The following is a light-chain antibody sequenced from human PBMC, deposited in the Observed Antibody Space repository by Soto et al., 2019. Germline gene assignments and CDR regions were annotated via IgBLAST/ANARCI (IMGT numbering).Light chain of an antibody. CDR3: QQFDDSVT. CDR2: GAS. CDR1: PIVSSSY. J-gene: IGKJ5*01. Sequence: IVFTPSPCSLSLSPGASSPLSGKAPPIVSSSYLAWYQQKPGPPPRLLIYGASSRATGIPDRFSGSGSGTDFTPTISRVEPEDSAVYYCQQFDDSVTVGQGTRLEIK. V-gene: IGKV3-20*01.